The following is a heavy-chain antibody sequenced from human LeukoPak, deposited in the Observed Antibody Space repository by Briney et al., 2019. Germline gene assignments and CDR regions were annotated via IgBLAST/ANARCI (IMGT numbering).Heavy chain of an antibody. Sequence: PGGSLRLSCEASGFTFSSYWMSWVRQAPGKGLEWVANIKQDGSEKYYVDSVKGRFTISRDNAKNSLYLQMNSLRAEDTAVYYCARDRHRGDTMIVVVISQPYYFDYWGQGTLVTVSS. D-gene: IGHD3-22*01. J-gene: IGHJ4*02. V-gene: IGHV3-7*01. CDR2: IKQDGSEK. CDR1: GFTFSSYW. CDR3: ARDRHRGDTMIVVVISQPYYFDY.